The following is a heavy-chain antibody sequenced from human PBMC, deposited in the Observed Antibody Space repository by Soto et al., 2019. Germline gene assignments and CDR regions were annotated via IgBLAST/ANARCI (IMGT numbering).Heavy chain of an antibody. J-gene: IGHJ6*02. CDR2: IIPVFGMV. Sequence: QVQLAQSGAEVKKPGSSVRVSCQTSRGTFNTSPISWMRQAPGQGLEWLGDIIPVFGMVNYAQQFQDRLNLTADEAKTSGCMDMSRPTHEDTAVYFCPTPHLRAGHYDLRSPPAASLYHYGLDVWGQGTTVIVSS. CDR3: PTPHLRAGHYDLRSPPAASLYHYGLDV. V-gene: IGHV1-69*01. D-gene: IGHD3-3*01. CDR1: RGTFNTSP.